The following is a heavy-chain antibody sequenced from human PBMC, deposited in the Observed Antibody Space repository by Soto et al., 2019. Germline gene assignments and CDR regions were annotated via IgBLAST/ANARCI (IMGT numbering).Heavy chain of an antibody. CDR1: GDSVSSGSYY. CDR3: ARAGLGDGSDY. Sequence: QVQLQELGPGLVKPSETLSLTCTVSGDSVSSGSYYWSWIRQPPGKGLEWIGYIYYSGSTKYNPSLNRRVTSCVDTSKNPFSLKIRSVTAADTAVYYCARAGLGDGSDYWGQGTLVTVSS. J-gene: IGHJ4*02. V-gene: IGHV4-61*01. CDR2: IYYSGST. D-gene: IGHD1-26*01.